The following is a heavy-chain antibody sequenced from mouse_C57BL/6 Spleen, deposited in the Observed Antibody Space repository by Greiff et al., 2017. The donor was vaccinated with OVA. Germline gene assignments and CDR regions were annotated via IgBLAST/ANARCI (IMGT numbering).Heavy chain of an antibody. CDR2: ISSDGDYI. CDR3: TRGMGEFCC. Sequence: EVLLVESGDGLVKPGGSLKLSCAASGFTFSSYAMSWVRQTPEKRLEWVAYISSDGDYIYYADTVKGRFTISRDNTRNTMYMQLSSLMSEDTAMYYCTRGMGEFCCWGKGTTLTFAT. V-gene: IGHV5-9-1*02. J-gene: IGHJ2*01. D-gene: IGHD2-10*02. CDR1: GFTFSSYA.